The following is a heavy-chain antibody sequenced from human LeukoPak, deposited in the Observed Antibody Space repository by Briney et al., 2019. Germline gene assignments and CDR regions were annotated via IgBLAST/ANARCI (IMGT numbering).Heavy chain of an antibody. V-gene: IGHV4-34*08. CDR2: INHSGST. CDR3: AGLHLVSSGWYPMADS. J-gene: IGHJ4*02. D-gene: IGHD6-19*01. Sequence: PGGSLRLSCAAPGITFSNYNMNWVRQPPGKGLEWIGEINHSGSTNYNPSRKSRVTISVDTSKNQFSLKLSSVTAADTAVYYCAGLHLVSSGWYPMADSWGQGTLVTVSS. CDR1: GITFSNYN.